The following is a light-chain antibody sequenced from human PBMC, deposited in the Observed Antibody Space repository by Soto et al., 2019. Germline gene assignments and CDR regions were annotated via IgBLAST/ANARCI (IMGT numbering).Light chain of an antibody. CDR2: EVF. CDR3: CSYTTTSTFV. V-gene: IGLV2-14*03. Sequence: QSALTQPASVSGSPGQSITISCIGTSSDVGGYNYVSWYQQHPGKVPKLMIYEVFRRPSGISDRFSGSKSGNTASLTISGLQAEDEADYYCCSYTTTSTFVFGGGTKVTVL. CDR1: SSDVGGYNY. J-gene: IGLJ2*01.